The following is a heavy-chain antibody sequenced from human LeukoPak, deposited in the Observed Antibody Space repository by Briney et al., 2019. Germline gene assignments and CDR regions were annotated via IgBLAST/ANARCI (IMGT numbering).Heavy chain of an antibody. Sequence: GRSLRLSCAASGFTFDDYAMHWVRQAPGKGLEWVSGISWNSGSIGYADSVKGRFTISRDNAKNSLYLQMNSLRAEDTALYYCAKVLGGSYSNAFYILGPGTMVTVPS. V-gene: IGHV3-9*01. CDR2: ISWNSGSI. CDR3: AKVLGGSYSNAFYI. CDR1: GFTFDDYA. J-gene: IGHJ3*02. D-gene: IGHD1-26*01.